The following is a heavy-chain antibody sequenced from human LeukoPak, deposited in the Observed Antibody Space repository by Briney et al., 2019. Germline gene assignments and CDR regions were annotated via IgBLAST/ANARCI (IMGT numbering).Heavy chain of an antibody. CDR3: ATEPMVRGVTLY. CDR2: FDPEDGGT. D-gene: IGHD3-10*01. CDR1: GYTLTELS. J-gene: IGHJ4*02. V-gene: IGHV1-24*01. Sequence: ASVKVSCKVSGYTLTELSMHWVRQAPGKGLGWMGGFDPEDGGTIYAQKFQGRVTMTEDTSTDTAYMELSSLRSEDTAVYYCATEPMVRGVTLYWGQGTLVTVSS.